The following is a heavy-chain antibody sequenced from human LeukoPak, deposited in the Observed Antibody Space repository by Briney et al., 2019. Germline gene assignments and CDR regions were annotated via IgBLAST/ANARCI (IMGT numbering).Heavy chain of an antibody. J-gene: IGHJ5*02. CDR3: ARDNSVGDTAWWFDP. V-gene: IGHV1-46*01. D-gene: IGHD1-26*01. CDR1: GYTFTGYY. Sequence: ASVKVSCKASGYTFTGYYMHWVRQAPGQGLEWMGWINPNSGGSTSYAQKFQGRVTMTRDMSTSTDYMELSSLRSEDTAVYYCARDNSVGDTAWWFDPWGQGTLVTVSS. CDR2: INPNSGGST.